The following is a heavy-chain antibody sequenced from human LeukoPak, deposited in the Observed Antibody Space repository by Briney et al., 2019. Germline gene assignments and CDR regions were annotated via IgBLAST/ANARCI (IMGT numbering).Heavy chain of an antibody. CDR1: GYTFTSYD. CDR3: ARSPSAVAASGY. J-gene: IGHJ4*02. CDR2: ISAYNGNT. V-gene: IGHV1-18*01. D-gene: IGHD2-15*01. Sequence: ASVKVSCKASGYTFTSYDINWVRQATGQGLEWMGWISAYNGNTNYAQKLQGRVTMTTDTSTSTAYMELRSLRSDDTAVYYCARSPSAVAASGYWGQGTLVTVSS.